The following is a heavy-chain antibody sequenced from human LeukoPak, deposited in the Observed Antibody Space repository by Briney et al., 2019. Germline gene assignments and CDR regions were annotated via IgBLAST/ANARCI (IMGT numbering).Heavy chain of an antibody. CDR3: ARDPVYSSGWTGDFDY. CDR2: IIPILGIA. V-gene: IGHV1-69*04. CDR1: GGTFSSYA. J-gene: IGHJ4*02. Sequence: SVKVSCKASGGTFSSYAISWVRQAPGQGLGWMGRIIPILGIANYAQKFQGRVTITADKSTSTAYMELSSLRSEDTAVYYCARDPVYSSGWTGDFDYWGQGTLVTVSS. D-gene: IGHD6-19*01.